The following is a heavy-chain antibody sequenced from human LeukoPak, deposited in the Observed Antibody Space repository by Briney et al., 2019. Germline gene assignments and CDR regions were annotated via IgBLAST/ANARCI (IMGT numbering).Heavy chain of an antibody. CDR1: GGTFSSYA. D-gene: IGHD2-2*01. V-gene: IGHV1-69*01. Sequence: SVKVSCKASGGTFSSYAISWVRQAPGQGLEWMGGIIPIFGAANCAQKFQGRVTITADESTSTAYMELSSLRSEDTAVYYCARGRAQYQLLRFDYWGQGTLVTVSS. CDR3: ARGRAQYQLLRFDY. J-gene: IGHJ4*02. CDR2: IIPIFGAA.